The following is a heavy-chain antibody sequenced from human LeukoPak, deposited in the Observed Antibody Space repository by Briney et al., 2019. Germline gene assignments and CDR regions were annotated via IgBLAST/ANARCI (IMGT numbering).Heavy chain of an antibody. V-gene: IGHV4-59*01. Sequence: SETLSLTCTVSGGSISSYYWSWIRQPPGKGLEWIGYIYYSGSTNYNPSLKSRVTISVDTSKNQFSLKLSSVTAADTAVYYCARDSGKPGLYYWGQGTLVTVSS. D-gene: IGHD3-10*01. CDR3: ARDSGKPGLYY. CDR1: GGSISSYY. J-gene: IGHJ4*02. CDR2: IYYSGST.